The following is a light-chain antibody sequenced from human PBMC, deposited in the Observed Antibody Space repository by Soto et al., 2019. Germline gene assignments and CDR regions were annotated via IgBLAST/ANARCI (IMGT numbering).Light chain of an antibody. V-gene: IGKV1-5*01. CDR3: KQYKSYPGP. CDR1: QGISSW. Sequence: DIQMTQSPSTLSASVGDRVTITCRASQGISSWLAWYQQKPGKAPKLLIFDVSTLESGVPSRFSGSESGTEFTFTISSLKPDDFPPNSGKQYKSYPGPSGKGTKVKIK. CDR2: DVS. J-gene: IGKJ1*01.